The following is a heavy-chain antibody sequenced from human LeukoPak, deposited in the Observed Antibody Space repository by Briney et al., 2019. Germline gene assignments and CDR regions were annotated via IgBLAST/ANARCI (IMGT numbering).Heavy chain of an antibody. Sequence: PGGSLRLSCAASGFTFSNYAMHWVRQAPGKGLEWVGVTWFDGTNEYYADSVRGRITISRDNSKNTLYLQMNSLRAEDTAVYYCARDRRERLADYFFDYWGQGTLVTVSS. CDR3: ARDRRERLADYFFDY. V-gene: IGHV3-33*01. J-gene: IGHJ4*02. CDR2: TWFDGTNE. D-gene: IGHD6-25*01. CDR1: GFTFSNYA.